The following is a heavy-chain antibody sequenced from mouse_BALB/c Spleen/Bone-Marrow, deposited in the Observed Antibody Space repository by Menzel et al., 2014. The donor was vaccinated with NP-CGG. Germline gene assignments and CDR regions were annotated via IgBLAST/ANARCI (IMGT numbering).Heavy chain of an antibody. Sequence: QVQLQQSGPGLVAPSQSLSITCTVSGFSLTSYGVHWVRQPPGKDLEWLGVIWAGGSTNYISALMSRLSITKDNSKSQVFLKMNSLQTDDTAMYYCFSYYRYADYAMDYWGQGASVTVSS. CDR3: FSYYRYADYAMDY. D-gene: IGHD2-14*01. CDR2: IWAGGST. V-gene: IGHV2-9*02. CDR1: GFSLTSYG. J-gene: IGHJ4*01.